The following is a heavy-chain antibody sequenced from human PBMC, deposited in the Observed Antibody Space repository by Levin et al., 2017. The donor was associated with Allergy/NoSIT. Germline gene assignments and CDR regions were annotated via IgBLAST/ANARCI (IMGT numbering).Heavy chain of an antibody. CDR1: GDSISTYH. V-gene: IGHV4-4*07. Sequence: SETLSLTCTVSGDSISTYHWLWLRQPAGKGLEWIGRMQSTGNINYNPSLETRVSMSLDTSKNQFSLKLTSVIAADTAVYYCARDRRYSYGRDLGVWGQGTTVTVSS. CDR2: MQSTGNI. CDR3: ARDRRYSYGRDLGV. D-gene: IGHD5-18*01. J-gene: IGHJ6*02.